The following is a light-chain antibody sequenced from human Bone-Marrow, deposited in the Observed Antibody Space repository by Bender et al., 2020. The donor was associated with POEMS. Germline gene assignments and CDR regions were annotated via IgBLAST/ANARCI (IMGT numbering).Light chain of an antibody. J-gene: IGLJ2*01. CDR1: SGDVGGYNY. CDR3: ISYTSSNTPV. CDR2: DVA. V-gene: IGLV2-14*01. Sequence: QSALTQPPSASGSPGQSVTISCTGTSGDVGGYNYVSWYQQHPGKAPKLMIYDVANRPSGISDRFSGSKSGNTASLTISGLQAEDEADYYCISYTSSNTPVFGAGTKLTVL.